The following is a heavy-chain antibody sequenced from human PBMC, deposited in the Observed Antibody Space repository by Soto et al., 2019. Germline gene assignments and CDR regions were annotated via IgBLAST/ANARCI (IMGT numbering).Heavy chain of an antibody. Sequence: ASVKVSCKASGYTFTSYVISWVRHAPGQGLEWMGWISAYNGNTNYAQKLQGRVTMTTDTSTSTAYMELRSLRSDDTAVYYCARDRVAGPSDAFDIWGQGTMVTVSS. CDR2: ISAYNGNT. V-gene: IGHV1-18*01. D-gene: IGHD6-19*01. CDR3: ARDRVAGPSDAFDI. CDR1: GYTFTSYV. J-gene: IGHJ3*02.